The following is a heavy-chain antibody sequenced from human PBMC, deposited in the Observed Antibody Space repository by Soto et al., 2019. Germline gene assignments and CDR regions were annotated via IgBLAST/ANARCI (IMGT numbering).Heavy chain of an antibody. Sequence: PSETLSLTCAVSCGSISNLGYSWSWIRQPPGKGLEWIGYIYHSGSTYYNPSLKSRVTISVDRSKNQFSLKLSSVTAADTAVYYCAMGGDYYDSSGYPQGFDYWGQGTLVTVSS. J-gene: IGHJ4*02. D-gene: IGHD3-22*01. CDR1: CGSISNLGYS. CDR2: IYHSGST. V-gene: IGHV4-30-2*01. CDR3: AMGGDYYDSSGYPQGFDY.